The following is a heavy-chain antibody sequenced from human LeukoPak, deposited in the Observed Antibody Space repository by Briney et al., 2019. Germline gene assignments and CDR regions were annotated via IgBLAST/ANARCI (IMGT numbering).Heavy chain of an antibody. CDR3: ATRIAAAGMNDY. V-gene: IGHV3-33*01. D-gene: IGHD6-13*01. CDR1: GFTFSSYA. Sequence: GGSLRLSCAASGFTFSSYAMHWVRQAPGKGLEWVAVIWYDGSNKYYADSVKGRFTISRDNSKNTLYLQMNSLRAEDTAVYYCATRIAAAGMNDYWGQGTLVTVSS. J-gene: IGHJ4*02. CDR2: IWYDGSNK.